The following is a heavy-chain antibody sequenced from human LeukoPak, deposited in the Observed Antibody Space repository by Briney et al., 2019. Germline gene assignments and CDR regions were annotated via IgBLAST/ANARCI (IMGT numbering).Heavy chain of an antibody. J-gene: IGHJ4*02. Sequence: PGGSLRLSCAASGFTVSSNYMSWVRQAPGKGLEWVSAIDGSGGTTFYADSVKGRVTISRVQSTNTVYLQMNSLRADDTAVYYCAKAHCSSTSCSRADNWGQGTLVTVSS. CDR2: IDGSGGTT. CDR3: AKAHCSSTSCSRADN. CDR1: GFTVSSNY. D-gene: IGHD2-2*01. V-gene: IGHV3-23*01.